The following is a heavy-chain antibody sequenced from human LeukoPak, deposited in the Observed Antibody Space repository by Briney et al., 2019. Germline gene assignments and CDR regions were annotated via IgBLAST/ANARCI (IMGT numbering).Heavy chain of an antibody. CDR3: ARGQARAVRGVINAY. Sequence: GASVKVSCKASGYTFTSYDINWVRQATRQGLEWMGWMNPNSGNTGYAQKFQGRVTMTRNTSISTAYMELSSLRSEDTAVYYCARGQARAVRGVINAYWGQGTLVTVSS. CDR1: GYTFTSYD. V-gene: IGHV1-8*01. CDR2: MNPNSGNT. D-gene: IGHD3-10*01. J-gene: IGHJ4*02.